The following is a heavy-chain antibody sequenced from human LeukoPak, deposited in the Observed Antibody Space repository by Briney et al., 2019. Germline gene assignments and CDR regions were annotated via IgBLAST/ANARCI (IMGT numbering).Heavy chain of an antibody. CDR1: GGSISSGGYY. Sequence: PSQTLSLTCTVSGGSISSGGYYWSWICQHPGKGLEWIGYIYYSGSTYYNPSLKSRVTISVDTSKNQFSLKLSSVTAADTAVYYCARRAATRYYFDYWGQGTLVTVSS. D-gene: IGHD2-15*01. CDR3: ARRAATRYYFDY. J-gene: IGHJ4*02. V-gene: IGHV4-31*03. CDR2: IYYSGST.